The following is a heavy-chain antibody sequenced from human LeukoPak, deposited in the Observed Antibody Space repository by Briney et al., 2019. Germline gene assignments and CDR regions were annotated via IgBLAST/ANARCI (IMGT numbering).Heavy chain of an antibody. J-gene: IGHJ4*02. D-gene: IGHD2-21*02. CDR1: GGSISSSSYY. CDR2: IYYSGST. CDR3: ARACCGGYSEYYFDY. V-gene: IGHV4-39*07. Sequence: SETLSLTCTVSGGSISSSSYYWGWIRQPPVKGLEWIGSIYYSGSTYYNPSLKSRVTISVDTSKNRFSLKLSSVTAADTAVYYCARACCGGYSEYYFDYWGQGTLVTVSS.